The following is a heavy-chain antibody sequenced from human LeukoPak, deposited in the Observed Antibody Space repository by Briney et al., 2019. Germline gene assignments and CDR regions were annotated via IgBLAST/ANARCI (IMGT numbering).Heavy chain of an antibody. CDR1: GFTFSSYG. V-gene: IGHV3-30*02. CDR2: IRYDGSNK. CDR3: AKALRGYFPTTRSIVGY. Sequence: QSGGSLRLSCAASGFTFSSYGMHWVRQAPGKGLEWVAFIRYDGSNKYYADSVKGRFTISRDNSKNTLYLQMNSLRAEDTAVYYCAKALRGYFPTTRSIVGYWGQGTLVTVSS. J-gene: IGHJ4*02. D-gene: IGHD2-2*03.